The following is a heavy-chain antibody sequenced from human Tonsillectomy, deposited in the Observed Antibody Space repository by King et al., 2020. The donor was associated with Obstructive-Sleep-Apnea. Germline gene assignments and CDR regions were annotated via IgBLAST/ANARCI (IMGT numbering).Heavy chain of an antibody. CDR1: GYYFTSHY. Sequence: QLVQSGAEVKKPGASVKVPCKASGYYFTSHYIHWVRQAPGQGLEWMGIINPSGGSTSYAQKIQGRVTMSRDTSTSTVYMEVSSLRSEDTAVYYCARGGGTSPDYDYWGQGTLVTVSS. J-gene: IGHJ4*02. CDR2: INPSGGST. CDR3: ARGGGTSPDYDY. D-gene: IGHD3-16*01. V-gene: IGHV1-46*01.